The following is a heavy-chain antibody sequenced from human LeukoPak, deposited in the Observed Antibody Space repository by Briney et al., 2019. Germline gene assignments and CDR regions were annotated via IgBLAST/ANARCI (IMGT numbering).Heavy chain of an antibody. D-gene: IGHD1-26*01. CDR2: ISSSSSYI. CDR1: GFTFSSYS. CDR3: ARARSGSYCSGY. J-gene: IGHJ4*02. V-gene: IGHV3-21*01. Sequence: PGGSLRLSCAASGFTFSSYSMNWVRQAPGEGLEWVSSISSSSSYIYYADSVKGRFTISRDNAKNSLYLQMNSLRAEDTAVYYCARARSGSYCSGYWGQGTLVTVSS.